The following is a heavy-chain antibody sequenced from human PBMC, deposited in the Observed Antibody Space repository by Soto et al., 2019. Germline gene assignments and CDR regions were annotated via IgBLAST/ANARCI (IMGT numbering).Heavy chain of an antibody. CDR1: GFTFSSYA. V-gene: IGHV3-23*01. J-gene: IGHJ5*02. CDR3: AKDEIDTIFGVVIMTPNWFDP. D-gene: IGHD3-3*01. Sequence: GGSLRLSCAASGFTFSSYAMSWVRQAPGKGLEWVSAISGSGGSTYYADSVKGRFTISRDNSKNTLYLQMNSLRAEDTAVYYCAKDEIDTIFGVVIMTPNWFDPWGQGTLVTVSS. CDR2: ISGSGGST.